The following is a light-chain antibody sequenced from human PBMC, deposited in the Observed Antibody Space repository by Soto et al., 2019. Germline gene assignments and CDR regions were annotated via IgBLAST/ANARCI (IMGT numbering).Light chain of an antibody. V-gene: IGKV1-39*01. CDR2: AAS. CDR1: QNITFY. Sequence: DIQMTHSPSSLSASFGDRVTITCRASQNITFYLNWYQQRIGKSPKLLIYAASNLQSGVPSRFSGSGSGTDFTLTISRLEPEDFAVYYCQQYGSSGTFGQGTKVDI. CDR3: QQYGSSGT. J-gene: IGKJ1*01.